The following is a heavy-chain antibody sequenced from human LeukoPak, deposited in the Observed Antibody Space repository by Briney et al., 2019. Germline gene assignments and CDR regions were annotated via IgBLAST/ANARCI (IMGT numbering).Heavy chain of an antibody. CDR3: AKDPGVRGQGY. CDR1: GFTFSSYA. V-gene: IGHV3-23*01. J-gene: IGHJ4*02. D-gene: IGHD3-10*01. Sequence: GGSLRLSCAASGFTFSSYAMSWVRQAPGKGLEWVSAISGSGGSTYYADSVKGRFTISRDNSKNTLYLQMNSLRAEDMAVYYCAKDPGVRGQGYWGQGTLVTVSS. CDR2: ISGSGGST.